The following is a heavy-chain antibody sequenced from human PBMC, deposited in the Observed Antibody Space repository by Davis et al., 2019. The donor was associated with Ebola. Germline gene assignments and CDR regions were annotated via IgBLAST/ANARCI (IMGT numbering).Heavy chain of an antibody. CDR3: ARYPGMAAAGTGYYYGMDV. CDR2: INHSGST. CDR1: GFTFSSYA. J-gene: IGHJ6*02. D-gene: IGHD6-13*01. Sequence: ESLKISCAASGFTFSSYAMSWIRQPPGKGLEWIGEINHSGSTNYNPSLKSRVTISVDTSKNQFSLKLSSVTAADTAVYYCARYPGMAAAGTGYYYGMDVWGQGTTVTVSS. V-gene: IGHV4-34*01.